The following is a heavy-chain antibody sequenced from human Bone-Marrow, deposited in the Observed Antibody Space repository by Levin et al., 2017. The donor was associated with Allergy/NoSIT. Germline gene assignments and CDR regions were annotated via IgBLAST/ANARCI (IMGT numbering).Heavy chain of an antibody. V-gene: IGHV4-59*01. CDR3: ARGNVLTSFDY. CDR2: VYGSGDT. J-gene: IGHJ4*02. CDR1: GGYMGSYY. Sequence: AGGSLRLSCTVSGGYMGSYYWNWIRQPPGKGLECIGYVYGSGDTKYNPSLKSRVTISIDTSRNQFSLKLNSVTAADTAVYYCARGNVLTSFDYWGQGTLVIVSS. D-gene: IGHD6-6*01.